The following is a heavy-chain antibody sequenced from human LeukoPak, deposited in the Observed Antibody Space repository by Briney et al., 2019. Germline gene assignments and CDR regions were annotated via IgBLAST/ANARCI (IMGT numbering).Heavy chain of an antibody. CDR1: GFTFSTYW. J-gene: IGHJ5*02. CDR3: ARDPDAYCSGGSCYSGWFDP. V-gene: IGHV3-7*01. D-gene: IGHD2-15*01. Sequence: PGGSLRLSCAASGFTFSTYWMTWVRQAPGKGLQWVASIKQDGSERYYVDSVKGRFTISRDNAKNSLYLQMNSLRAEDTAMYYCARDPDAYCSGGSCYSGWFDPWGQGTLVTVSS. CDR2: IKQDGSER.